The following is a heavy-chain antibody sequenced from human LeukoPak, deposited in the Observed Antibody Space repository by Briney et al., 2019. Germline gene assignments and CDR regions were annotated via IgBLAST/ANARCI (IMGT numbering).Heavy chain of an antibody. J-gene: IGHJ4*02. D-gene: IGHD6-6*01. Sequence: GGSLRLSCAASGFTFSSYAMSWVRQAPGKGLEWVSAISGSGGSTYYADSVKGRFTISRDNSKNTLYLQMNSLRAKDTAVYYCAKDPGYSSSSIFDYWGQGTLVTVSS. CDR2: ISGSGGST. V-gene: IGHV3-23*01. CDR1: GFTFSSYA. CDR3: AKDPGYSSSSIFDY.